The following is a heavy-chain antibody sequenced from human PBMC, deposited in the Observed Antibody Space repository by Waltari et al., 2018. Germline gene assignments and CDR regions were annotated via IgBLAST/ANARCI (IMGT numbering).Heavy chain of an antibody. CDR1: GGSISSSSYY. CDR2: IYYSRST. V-gene: IGHV4-39*07. D-gene: IGHD1-26*01. Sequence: QLQLQESGPGLVKPSETLSLTCTVSGGSISSSSYYWGWIRQPPGKGLEWIGSIYYSRSTYYNPSLKRRVTISVDTSKTQFCLKLSSVTAADTAVYYCAASGSYSRFDYWGQGTLVTVSS. J-gene: IGHJ4*02. CDR3: AASGSYSRFDY.